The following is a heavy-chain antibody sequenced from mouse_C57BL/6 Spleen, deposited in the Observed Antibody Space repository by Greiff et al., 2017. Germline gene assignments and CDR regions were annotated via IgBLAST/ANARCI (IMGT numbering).Heavy chain of an antibody. J-gene: IGHJ2*01. CDR3: ARAHWDGYYFDY. V-gene: IGHV1-7*01. Sequence: QVPLQQSGAELAKPGASVKLSCKASGYTFTSYWMHWVKQRPGQGLEWIGYINPSSGYTKYNQKFKDKATLTANKTSSTEYMQMSILTYEDSTVYYCARAHWDGYYFDYWGQGTTLTVSS. CDR1: GYTFTSYW. CDR2: INPSSGYT. D-gene: IGHD4-1*01.